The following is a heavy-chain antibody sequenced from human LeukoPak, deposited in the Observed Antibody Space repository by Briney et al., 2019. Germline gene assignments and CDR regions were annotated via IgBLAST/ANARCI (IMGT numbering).Heavy chain of an antibody. Sequence: GGSLRLSCAASGFIFSSYGMSWVRQAPGKGLEWVSGISGSGGSTYYADSVKGRFTISRDSSKNTLYLQMSSLRAEDTAVYYCAKDLSGIVEQFDYWGQGTLVTVSS. V-gene: IGHV3-23*01. CDR1: GFIFSSYG. CDR3: AKDLSGIVEQFDY. CDR2: ISGSGGST. J-gene: IGHJ4*02. D-gene: IGHD2/OR15-2a*01.